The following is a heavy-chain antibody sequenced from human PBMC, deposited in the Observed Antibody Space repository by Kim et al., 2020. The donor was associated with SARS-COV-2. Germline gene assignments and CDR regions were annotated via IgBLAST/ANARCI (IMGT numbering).Heavy chain of an antibody. J-gene: IGHJ4*02. V-gene: IGHV3-21*01. CDR3: ARELTYYYGSGRTDY. Sequence: GGSLRLSCAASGFTFSSYSMNWVRQAPGKGLEWVSSISSSSSYIYYADSVKGRFTISRDNAKNSLYLQMNSLRAEDTAVYYCARELTYYYGSGRTDYWGQGTLVTVSS. CDR2: ISSSSSYI. D-gene: IGHD3-10*01. CDR1: GFTFSSYS.